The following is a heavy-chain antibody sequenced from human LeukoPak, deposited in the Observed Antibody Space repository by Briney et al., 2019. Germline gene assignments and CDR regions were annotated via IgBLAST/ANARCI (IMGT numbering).Heavy chain of an antibody. CDR2: ISGSGGST. CDR1: GFTFSSYA. V-gene: IGHV3-23*01. J-gene: IGHJ5*02. Sequence: GGSLRLSCAASGFTFSSYAMSWVRQAPGKGLEWVSAISGSGGSTYYADSVKGRFTISRDNSKNTLYLQMNSLRAEDTAVYYCAKVVSHCSSTSCYGSFDPWGQGTLVTVSS. D-gene: IGHD2-2*01. CDR3: AKVVSHCSSTSCYGSFDP.